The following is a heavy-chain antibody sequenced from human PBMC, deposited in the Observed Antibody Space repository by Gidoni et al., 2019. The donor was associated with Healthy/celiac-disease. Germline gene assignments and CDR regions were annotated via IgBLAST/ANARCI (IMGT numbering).Heavy chain of an antibody. Sequence: QVQLVQSGAEVKKPGSSVKVSCKASGGTFSSYAISWVRQAPGQGLEWMGGIIPIFGTANYAQKFQGRVTITADESTSTAYMELSSLRSEDTAVYYCARDRITIFGVASSYPLGMDVWGQGTTVTVSS. V-gene: IGHV1-69*01. D-gene: IGHD3-3*01. CDR3: ARDRITIFGVASSYPLGMDV. CDR1: GGTFSSYA. J-gene: IGHJ6*02. CDR2: IIPIFGTA.